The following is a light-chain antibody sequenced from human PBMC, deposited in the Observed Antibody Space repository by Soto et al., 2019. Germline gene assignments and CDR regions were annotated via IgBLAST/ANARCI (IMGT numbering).Light chain of an antibody. CDR3: QQYGNSPWT. Sequence: EIVLTQSPGTLSLSPGESATLSCRASQSINNNYLAWYQQKPGQAPRLLIYAASSRATGIPDRFSGSESGTDFTLTISRLEPEDFALYYCQQYGNSPWTFGHGTKVEIK. J-gene: IGKJ1*01. CDR1: QSINNNY. V-gene: IGKV3-20*01. CDR2: AAS.